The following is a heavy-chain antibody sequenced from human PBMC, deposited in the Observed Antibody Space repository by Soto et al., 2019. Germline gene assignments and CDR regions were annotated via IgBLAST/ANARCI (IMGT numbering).Heavy chain of an antibody. CDR1: GYTFTGYY. J-gene: IGHJ5*02. Sequence: ASVKVSCKASGYTFTGYYMHWVRQARGQGLEWMGWINPNSGGTNYAQKFQGWVTMTRDTSISTSYMELSRLRSDDTAVYYCARDRRRYNWNDKEGFDPWGQGTLVTVSS. V-gene: IGHV1-2*04. CDR2: INPNSGGT. D-gene: IGHD1-1*01. CDR3: ARDRRRYNWNDKEGFDP.